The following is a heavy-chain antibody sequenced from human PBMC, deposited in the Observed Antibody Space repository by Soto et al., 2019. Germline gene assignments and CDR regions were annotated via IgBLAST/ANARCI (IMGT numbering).Heavy chain of an antibody. CDR2: INTNTGNP. CDR1: GYSFSTYA. D-gene: IGHD2-15*01. J-gene: IGHJ4*01. CDR3: ARARDCSGGNCYSDY. V-gene: IGHV7-4-1*01. Sequence: ASVKVSCKASGYSFSTYAMNWVRQAPGQELEWMGWINTNTGNPTYAQGFSGRFVFSLDTSVSTAYLQIYNLEPEDTAVYYCARARDCSGGNCYSDYWGQGTLVTVSS.